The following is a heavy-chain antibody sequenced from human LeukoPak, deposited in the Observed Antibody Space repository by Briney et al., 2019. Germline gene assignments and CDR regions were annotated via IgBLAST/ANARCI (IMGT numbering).Heavy chain of an antibody. Sequence: SETLSLTCTVSGGSLSSSYWSWIRQPPGTGLEWIGYIYYSGSTNYNPSLTSRVTISLYTSKNQFSLKLSSVTAADTAVYYCARSLRSSRITMVRENYYFDYWGQGTLVTVSS. D-gene: IGHD3-10*01. CDR3: ARSLRSSRITMVRENYYFDY. V-gene: IGHV4-59*01. CDR2: IYYSGST. CDR1: GGSLSSSY. J-gene: IGHJ4*02.